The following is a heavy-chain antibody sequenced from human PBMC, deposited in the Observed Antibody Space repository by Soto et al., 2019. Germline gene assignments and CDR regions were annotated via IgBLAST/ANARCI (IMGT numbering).Heavy chain of an antibody. J-gene: IGHJ4*02. CDR3: ATLTQRKYDYIWGSYRPFDY. V-gene: IGHV4-34*01. Sequence: SETLSLTCAVYGGSFSGYYWGWIRQPPGKGLEWIGEINHSGSTNYNPSLKSRVTISVDTSKNQFSLKLSSVTAADTAVYYCATLTQRKYDYIWGSYRPFDYWGQGTLVTVSS. CDR2: INHSGST. D-gene: IGHD3-16*02. CDR1: GGSFSGYY.